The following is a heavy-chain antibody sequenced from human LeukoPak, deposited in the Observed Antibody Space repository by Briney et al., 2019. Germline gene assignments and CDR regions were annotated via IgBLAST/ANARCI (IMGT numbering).Heavy chain of an antibody. V-gene: IGHV3-53*01. CDR1: GFTVSSKY. CDR2: ITGSVDT. D-gene: IGHD2-2*01. Sequence: PEGSLRLSCAASGFTVSSKYMAWVRQAPGKGLEWVSFITGSVDTYYADSVKGRFTVSRDNSKSTLYLQVNSLRAEDTAVFYCAKGTISSAAGLDYWGQGTLVTVSS. J-gene: IGHJ4*02. CDR3: AKGTISSAAGLDY.